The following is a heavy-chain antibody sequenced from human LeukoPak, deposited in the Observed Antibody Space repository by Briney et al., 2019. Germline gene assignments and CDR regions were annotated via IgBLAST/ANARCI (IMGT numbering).Heavy chain of an antibody. Sequence: ASVKVSCKASGGTFSSYAISWVRQAPGQGLEWMGGIIPIFGTANYAQKFQGRVTITTDESTSTAYMELSSLRSEDTAGYYCARGGGGNSVGYGGQESLVTVSS. CDR2: IIPIFGTA. CDR3: ARGGGGNSVGY. CDR1: GGTFSSYA. V-gene: IGHV1-69*05. J-gene: IGHJ4*02. D-gene: IGHD4-23*01.